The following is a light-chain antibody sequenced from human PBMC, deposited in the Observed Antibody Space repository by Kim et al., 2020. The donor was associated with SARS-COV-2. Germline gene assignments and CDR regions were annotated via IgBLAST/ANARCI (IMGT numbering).Light chain of an antibody. J-gene: IGKJ1*01. CDR1: QSISTW. V-gene: IGKV1-5*03. CDR2: RTS. CDR3: QQYNSFPAT. Sequence: ASVGARVTITCRASQSISTWLAWYQQKPGRAPTLLIYRTSTPESGVPSTFSGSGSGTEFTLTISSLQPEDFATYYCQQYNSFPATFGQGTKVDIK.